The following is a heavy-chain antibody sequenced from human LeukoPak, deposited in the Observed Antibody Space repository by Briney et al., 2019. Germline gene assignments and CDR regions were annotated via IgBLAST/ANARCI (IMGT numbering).Heavy chain of an antibody. CDR3: ARLLTFGGVIVPDAFDI. D-gene: IGHD3-16*02. V-gene: IGHV3-21*01. CDR1: GFTFSNYN. Sequence: GGSLRLSCAASGFTFSNYNMNWVRQAPGKGLEWVSSITSSSTYIYYADSVKGRFTISRDNAKNSLYLQMNSLRAEDTAVYYCARLLTFGGVIVPDAFDIWGQGTMVTVSS. J-gene: IGHJ3*02. CDR2: ITSSSTYI.